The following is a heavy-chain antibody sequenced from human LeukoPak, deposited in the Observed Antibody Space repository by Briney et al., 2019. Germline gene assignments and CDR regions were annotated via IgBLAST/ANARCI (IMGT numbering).Heavy chain of an antibody. J-gene: IGHJ4*02. V-gene: IGHV3-48*01. CDR1: GSTFSDYS. CDR3: ARGPYKYVISANPDY. D-gene: IGHD1-1*01. CDR2: ISSIGATI. Sequence: GGSLRLSCAASGSTFSDYSMNWVRQATGKGLEWVSYISSIGATIYYADSVKGRFTIPRDNAKNSLFLQMNSLRAEDTAVYYCARGPYKYVISANPDYWGQGTLVTVSS.